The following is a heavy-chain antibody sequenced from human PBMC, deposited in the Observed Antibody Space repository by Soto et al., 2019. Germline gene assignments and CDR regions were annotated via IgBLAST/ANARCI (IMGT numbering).Heavy chain of an antibody. Sequence: QVQLQESGPGLVKPSETLSLTCTVSGGSLSGYYWNWIRQSPGKGLEWIGYIYYSGSTSYNPSLESRATISTDTAKNQSSLKLTSVTAADTAVYYCARPGGASGVGGWYFDLWGRGTLVTVSS. CDR2: IYYSGST. CDR1: GGSLSGYY. CDR3: ARPGGASGVGGWYFDL. D-gene: IGHD3-16*01. V-gene: IGHV4-59*08. J-gene: IGHJ2*01.